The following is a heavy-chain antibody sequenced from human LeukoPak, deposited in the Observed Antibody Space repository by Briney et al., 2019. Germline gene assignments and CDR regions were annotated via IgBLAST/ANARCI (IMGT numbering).Heavy chain of an antibody. V-gene: IGHV3-30*18. CDR3: AKVQLERRELLPNFDY. D-gene: IGHD1-1*01. CDR2: MSYDGRNT. J-gene: IGHJ4*02. CDR1: GFTFSSYA. Sequence: GGSLRLSCAASGFTFSSYAMSWVRQAPGKGLEWVAVMSYDGRNTYYADSVKGRFTISRDNSKKTLYLQMNSLRAEDTAVYYCAKVQLERRELLPNFDYWGQGTLVTVSS.